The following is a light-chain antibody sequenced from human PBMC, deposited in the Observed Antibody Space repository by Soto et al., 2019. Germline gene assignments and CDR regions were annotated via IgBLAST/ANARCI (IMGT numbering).Light chain of an antibody. Sequence: EIVLTQSPGTLSLSPGERATLSCRASQSVTSGYLAWYQQQPNQAPRLLIYIASDRATDIPDRCSGGGSGPYFTLTISRLEPEDFAVYYCQHYGSSPPAITFGQGTLLEIK. V-gene: IGKV3-20*01. CDR2: IAS. J-gene: IGKJ5*01. CDR3: QHYGSSPPAIT. CDR1: QSVTSGY.